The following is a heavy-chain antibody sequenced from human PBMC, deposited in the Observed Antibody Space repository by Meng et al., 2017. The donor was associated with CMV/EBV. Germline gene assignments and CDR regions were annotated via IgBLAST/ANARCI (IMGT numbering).Heavy chain of an antibody. CDR3: ARDLSGHFGWFDP. V-gene: IGHV1-18*01. Sequence: ASVKVSCKASGYTFTSYGISWVRQAPGQGLEWMGWISAYNGNTNYEQKLQGRVTMTTDTSTSTAYMELRTLGTDDTAVYYCARDLSGHFGWFDPWGQGTLVTVSS. D-gene: IGHD3-10*01. CDR2: ISAYNGNT. CDR1: GYTFTSYG. J-gene: IGHJ5*02.